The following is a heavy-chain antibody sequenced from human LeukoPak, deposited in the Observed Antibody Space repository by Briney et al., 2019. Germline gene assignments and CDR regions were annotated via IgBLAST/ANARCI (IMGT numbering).Heavy chain of an antibody. Sequence: SETLSLTCTVSGYSISSGYYWGWIRQPPGKGLEWIGSIYHSGSTYYNPSLKSRVTISVDTSKNQFSLKLSSVTAADTAVYYCARERTRITIFGVVIRDWFDPWGQGTLVTVSS. J-gene: IGHJ5*02. D-gene: IGHD3-3*01. CDR2: IYHSGST. CDR1: GYSISSGYY. V-gene: IGHV4-38-2*02. CDR3: ARERTRITIFGVVIRDWFDP.